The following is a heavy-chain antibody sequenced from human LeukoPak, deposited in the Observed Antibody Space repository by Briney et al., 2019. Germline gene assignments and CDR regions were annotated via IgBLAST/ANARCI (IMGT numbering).Heavy chain of an antibody. Sequence: AASVKVSCKASGYTFTSYGISWVRQAPGQGLEWMGWISACNGNTNYAQKLQGRVTITADESTSTAYMELSSLRSEDTAVYYCARDAEMATSPRPRPGFDYWGQGTLVTVSS. CDR3: ARDAEMATSPRPRPGFDY. J-gene: IGHJ4*02. D-gene: IGHD5-24*01. CDR2: ISACNGNT. CDR1: GYTFTSYG. V-gene: IGHV1-18*01.